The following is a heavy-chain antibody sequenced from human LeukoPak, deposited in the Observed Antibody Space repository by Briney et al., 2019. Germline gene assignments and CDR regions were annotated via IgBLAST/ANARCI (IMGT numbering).Heavy chain of an antibody. CDR1: GGSISSYY. J-gene: IGHJ3*02. D-gene: IGHD6-6*01. CDR2: IYYSGST. Sequence: PSETLSLTCTVSGGSISSYYWSWIRQPPGKGLEWIGYIYYSGSTNYNPSLKSRVTISVDTSKNQFSLKLSSVTAADTAVYYSARRYSSSSGGAFDIWGQGTMVTVSS. V-gene: IGHV4-59*01. CDR3: ARRYSSSSGGAFDI.